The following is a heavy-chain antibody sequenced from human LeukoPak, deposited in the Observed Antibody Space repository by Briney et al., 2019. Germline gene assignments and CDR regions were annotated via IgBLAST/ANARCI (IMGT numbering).Heavy chain of an antibody. Sequence: SETLSLTCTVSGGSISSGSYYWSWIRQPAGKGLEWIGRIYTSGSTNYNPSLKSRVTISVDTSKNQFSLKLSSVTATDTAVYYCARHKVRQPFDYWGQGTLVTVSS. J-gene: IGHJ4*02. CDR2: IYTSGST. CDR1: GGSISSGSYY. V-gene: IGHV4-61*02. CDR3: ARHKVRQPFDY. D-gene: IGHD2-2*01.